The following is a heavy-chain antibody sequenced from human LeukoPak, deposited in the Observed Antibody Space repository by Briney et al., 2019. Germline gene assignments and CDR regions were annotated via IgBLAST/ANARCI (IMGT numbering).Heavy chain of an antibody. CDR3: AKDDDSSGPGAFDI. Sequence: PGGSLRLSCAASGFTFSSYVMSWVRQAPGKGLEWVSGISGSGGRTYYADSVKGRFTISRDNSKNTVYLQVNSLRAEDTAVYYCAKDDDSSGPGAFDIWGQGTMVTVSS. V-gene: IGHV3-23*01. D-gene: IGHD3-22*01. CDR2: ISGSGGRT. J-gene: IGHJ3*02. CDR1: GFTFSSYV.